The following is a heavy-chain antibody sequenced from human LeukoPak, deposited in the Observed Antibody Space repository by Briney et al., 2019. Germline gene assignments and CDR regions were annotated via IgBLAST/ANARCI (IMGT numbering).Heavy chain of an antibody. Sequence: PGGSLRLSCAASGFTFSGSTIHWVRQASGKGLEWVGRIRGKANSYATAYAVSVKGRFTISRDDSKNTAYLQMNSLKVEDTAVYFCAGRGWGDLTLLDSWGQGTLVTVSS. D-gene: IGHD2-21*02. CDR3: AGRGWGDLTLLDS. CDR1: GFTFSGST. J-gene: IGHJ4*02. V-gene: IGHV3-73*01. CDR2: IRGKANSYAT.